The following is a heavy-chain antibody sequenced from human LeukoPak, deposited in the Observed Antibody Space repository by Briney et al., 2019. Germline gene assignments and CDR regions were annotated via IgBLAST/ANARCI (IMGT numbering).Heavy chain of an antibody. V-gene: IGHV3-33*01. Sequence: QTGGSLRLSCAASGFTFSSYGMHWVRQAPGKGLEWVAVIWYDESNKYYADSVKGRFTISRDNSKNTLYLQMNSLRAEDTAVYYCAREPNYGSGSYFDYWGQGTLVTVSS. CDR2: IWYDESNK. D-gene: IGHD3-10*01. J-gene: IGHJ4*02. CDR3: AREPNYGSGSYFDY. CDR1: GFTFSSYG.